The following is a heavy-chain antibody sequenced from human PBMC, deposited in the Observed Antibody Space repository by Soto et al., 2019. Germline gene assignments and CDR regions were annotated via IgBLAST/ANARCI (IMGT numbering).Heavy chain of an antibody. CDR2: ISYSGST. J-gene: IGHJ4*02. V-gene: IGHV4-39*01. D-gene: IGHD2-2*01. CDR1: GGSISSSNYY. CDR3: ARSISGYCSSTSCYTDY. Sequence: SETLSLTCTFSGGSISSSNYYWGWIRQPPGQGLEWIGSISYSGSTYYNPSLKSRVTMSVDTSKNQFSLKLTSVTAADTAVYYCARSISGYCSSTSCYTDYWGQGTLVTVSS.